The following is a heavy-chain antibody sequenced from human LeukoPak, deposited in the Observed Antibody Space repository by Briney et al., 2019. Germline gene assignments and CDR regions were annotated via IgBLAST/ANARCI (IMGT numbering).Heavy chain of an antibody. CDR3: AKSFGGNSGAFDI. CDR2: INWNGGST. CDR1: GFTFDDYG. V-gene: IGHV3-20*04. Sequence: GEFLRLSCAASGFTFDDYGMSWVRQAPGKGLEWVSGINWNGGSTGYADSVKGRFTISRDNAKNSLYLQMNSLRAEDMALYYCAKSFGGNSGAFDIWGQGTMVTVSS. J-gene: IGHJ3*02. D-gene: IGHD4-23*01.